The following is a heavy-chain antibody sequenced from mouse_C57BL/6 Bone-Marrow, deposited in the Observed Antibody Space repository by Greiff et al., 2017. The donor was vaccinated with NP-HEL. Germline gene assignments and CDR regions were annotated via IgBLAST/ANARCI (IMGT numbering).Heavy chain of an antibody. D-gene: IGHD4-1*01. CDR2: IDPENGDT. J-gene: IGHJ2*01. CDR3: TTRGNWVDY. CDR1: GFNIKDDY. Sequence: VQLQQSGAELVRPGASVKLSCTASGFNIKDDYMHWVKQRPEKGLEWIGWIDPENGDTEYASKFQGKATITAYTSSNTAYLQLSSLTSEDTAVYYCTTRGNWVDYWGQGTTLTVSS. V-gene: IGHV14-4*01.